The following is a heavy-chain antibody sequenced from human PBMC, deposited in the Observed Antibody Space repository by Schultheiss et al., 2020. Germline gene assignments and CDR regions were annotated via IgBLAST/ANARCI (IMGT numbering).Heavy chain of an antibody. CDR3: ARGSALSTGYNNCFDP. Sequence: SETLSLTCAVYGGSFSGYYWSWIRQPPGKGLEWIGSIYYSGSTYYNPSLKSRVTISVDTSKNQFSLKLSSVTAADTAVYYCARGSALSTGYNNCFDPWGKGTLVTVSS. J-gene: IGHJ5*02. CDR2: IYYSGST. V-gene: IGHV4-34*01. D-gene: IGHD5-24*01. CDR1: GGSFSGYY.